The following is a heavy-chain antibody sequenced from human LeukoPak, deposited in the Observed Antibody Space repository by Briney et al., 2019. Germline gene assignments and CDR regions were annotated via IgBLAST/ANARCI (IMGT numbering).Heavy chain of an antibody. CDR1: GGSISSYY. V-gene: IGHV4-59*01. Sequence: SETLSLTCTVSGGSISSYYWSWIRQPPGKGLEWIAYIDYSGSTNYNPSLKSRLTISLDASKNQFSLKLSSVTAADTAVYYCARDRRRDRLHAFDIWGQGIMVTVSS. J-gene: IGHJ3*02. CDR2: IDYSGST. CDR3: ARDRRRDRLHAFDI. D-gene: IGHD1-26*01.